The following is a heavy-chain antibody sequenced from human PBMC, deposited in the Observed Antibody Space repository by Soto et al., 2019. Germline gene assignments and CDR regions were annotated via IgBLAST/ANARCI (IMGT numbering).Heavy chain of an antibody. J-gene: IGHJ4*02. Sequence: SETLSLTCAVYGGSFSGYYWSWIRQPPGKGLEWIGEINHSGSTNYNPSLKSRVTISVDTSKNQFSLKLGSVTAADTAVYYCARAHSRYSSGWYSGYFDYWGQGTLVT. CDR2: INHSGST. CDR3: ARAHSRYSSGWYSGYFDY. D-gene: IGHD6-19*01. V-gene: IGHV4-34*01. CDR1: GGSFSGYY.